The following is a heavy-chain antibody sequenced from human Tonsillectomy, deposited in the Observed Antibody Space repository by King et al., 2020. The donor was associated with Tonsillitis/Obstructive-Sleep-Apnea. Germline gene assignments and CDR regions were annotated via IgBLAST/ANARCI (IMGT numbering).Heavy chain of an antibody. J-gene: IGHJ4*02. Sequence: QLVQSGAEVKKPGASVKVSCKASGYTFTNYAMHWVRQAPGHSLEWLGWINAGTGNTKYSQNFQGRVAITRDTSASPAYMELSSLRSEDTAIYYCARDRTYFDFWGQGTLVTVPS. CDR3: ARDRTYFDF. CDR1: GYTFTNYA. V-gene: IGHV1-3*01. CDR2: INAGTGNT.